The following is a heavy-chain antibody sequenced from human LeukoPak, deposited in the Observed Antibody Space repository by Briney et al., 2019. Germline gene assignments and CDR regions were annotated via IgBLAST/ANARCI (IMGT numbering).Heavy chain of an antibody. J-gene: IGHJ5*02. CDR1: GFTVSSNY. CDR3: AKAQSSSSWGATAHS. D-gene: IGHD6-13*01. V-gene: IGHV3-66*01. CDR2: IYSGGST. Sequence: GGSLRLSCAASGFTVSSNYMSWVRQAPGKGLEWVSVIYSGGSTYYADSVKGRFTISRDNSKNTLYLQMSSLRAEDTAVYYCAKAQSSSSWGATAHSWGQGTLVTVSS.